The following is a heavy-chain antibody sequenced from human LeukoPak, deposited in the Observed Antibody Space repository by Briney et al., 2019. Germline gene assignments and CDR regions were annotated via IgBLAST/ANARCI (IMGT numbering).Heavy chain of an antibody. CDR3: ARGYDSSGYRPDY. CDR1: GFTFSSYS. Sequence: GGSLRLSCAASGFTFSSYSMNWVRQAPGKGLEWVSSISSSSSYIYYADSVKGRFTISRDNAKNSLYLQMNSLRAEDTAVHYCARGYDSSGYRPDYWGQGTLVTVSS. V-gene: IGHV3-21*01. D-gene: IGHD3-22*01. J-gene: IGHJ4*02. CDR2: ISSSSSYI.